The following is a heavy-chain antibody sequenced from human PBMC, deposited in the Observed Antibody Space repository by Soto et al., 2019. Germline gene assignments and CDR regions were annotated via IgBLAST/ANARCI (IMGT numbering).Heavy chain of an antibody. V-gene: IGHV3-7*01. J-gene: IGHJ4*02. Sequence: EVQLVESGGGLVQPGGSLRLSCAASGFTFSTYWMSWVRQAPGKGLEWVANIKQDGSKKYYVDSVKGRFTISRDNAENSLHLQMNSLRVEDTAVYYCARGSCSGGTCYAIFFDCWGQGTLVTVSS. CDR2: IKQDGSKK. CDR1: GFTFSTYW. D-gene: IGHD2-15*01. CDR3: ARGSCSGGTCYAIFFDC.